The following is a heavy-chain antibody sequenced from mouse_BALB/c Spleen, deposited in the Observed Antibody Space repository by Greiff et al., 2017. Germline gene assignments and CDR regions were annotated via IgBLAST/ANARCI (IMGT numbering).Heavy chain of an antibody. CDR2: ISSGGSYT. CDR3: ARHEGYSYDVRDAMDY. V-gene: IGHV5-6*01. Sequence: VQLKESGGDLVKPGGSLKLSCAASGFTFSSYGMSWVRQTPDKRLEWVATISSGGSYTYYPDSVKGRFTISRDNAKNTLYLQMSSLKSEDTAMYYCARHEGYSYDVRDAMDYWGQGTSVTVSS. D-gene: IGHD2-12*01. CDR1: GFTFSSYG. J-gene: IGHJ4*01.